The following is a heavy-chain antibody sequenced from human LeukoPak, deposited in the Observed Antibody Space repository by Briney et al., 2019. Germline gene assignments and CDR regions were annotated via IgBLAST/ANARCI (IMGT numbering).Heavy chain of an antibody. V-gene: IGHV4-38-2*02. Sequence: SETLSLTCTVSGYSISSGYYWGWIRQPPGKGLEWIGSIYHSGSTYYNPSLKSRVTISVDTSKNQFSLKLSSVTAADTAVYYCARDPRYTGGMSDYWGQGTLVTVSS. CDR3: ARDPRYTGGMSDY. CDR2: IYHSGST. CDR1: GYSISSGYY. D-gene: IGHD1-14*01. J-gene: IGHJ4*02.